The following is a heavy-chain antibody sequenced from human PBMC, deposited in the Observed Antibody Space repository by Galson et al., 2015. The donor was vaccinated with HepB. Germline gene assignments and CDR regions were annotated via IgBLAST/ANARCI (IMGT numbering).Heavy chain of an antibody. D-gene: IGHD6-19*01. CDR1: GFTLSAYA. CDR2: ISGSGGST. V-gene: IGHV3-23*01. Sequence: SLRLSCAASGFTLSAYAMSWVRQAPGKGLEWVSAISGSGGSTYYADSVKGRFTISRDNSKNTLYLQMNSLRAEDTAVYYCATWAQWLDLDYWGQGTLVTVSS. CDR3: ATWAQWLDLDY. J-gene: IGHJ4*02.